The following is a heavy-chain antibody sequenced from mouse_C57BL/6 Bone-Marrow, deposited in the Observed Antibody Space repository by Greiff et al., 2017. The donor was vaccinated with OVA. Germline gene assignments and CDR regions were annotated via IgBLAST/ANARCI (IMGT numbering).Heavy chain of an antibody. Sequence: EVQLVESGGGLVKPGGSLKLSCAASGFTFSSYAMSWVRQTPEKRLEWVATISDGGSYTYYPDNVKGRFTISRDNAKNNLYLQMSHLKSEDTAMYYCARDDYYGSSYYFDYWGQGTTLTVSS. CDR2: ISDGGSYT. CDR3: ARDDYYGSSYYFDY. J-gene: IGHJ2*01. D-gene: IGHD1-1*01. V-gene: IGHV5-4*01. CDR1: GFTFSSYA.